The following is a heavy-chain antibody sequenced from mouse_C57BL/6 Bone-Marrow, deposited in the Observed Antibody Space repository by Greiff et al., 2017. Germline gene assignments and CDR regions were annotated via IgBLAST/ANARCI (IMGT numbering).Heavy chain of an antibody. CDR2: IDPSGSET. CDR3: ARGSGYDLDY. Sequence: VQLQQPGAELVRPGSSVKLSCKASGYTFTSYWMHWVKQRPIQGLEWIGNIDPSGSETPYNQKFKDKATLTVYKSSSTAYMQLSSLTSEYSAVYYCARGSGYDLDYWGQGTTLTVSS. D-gene: IGHD1-3*01. J-gene: IGHJ2*01. V-gene: IGHV1-52*01. CDR1: GYTFTSYW.